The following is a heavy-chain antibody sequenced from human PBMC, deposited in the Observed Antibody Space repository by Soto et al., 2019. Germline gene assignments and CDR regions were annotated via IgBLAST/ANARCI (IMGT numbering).Heavy chain of an antibody. D-gene: IGHD6-19*01. Sequence: SVKVSCQASGGTFSSYAIRWVGPAPRQGLERMGRSIPILGIANYAQKFQGRVTITADKSTSTAYMELSSLRSEDTAVYYCARDLYNFDRSGWCGYWGQGTLITASS. CDR3: ARDLYNFDRSGWCGY. J-gene: IGHJ4*02. CDR1: GGTFSSYA. CDR2: SIPILGIA. V-gene: IGHV1-69*04.